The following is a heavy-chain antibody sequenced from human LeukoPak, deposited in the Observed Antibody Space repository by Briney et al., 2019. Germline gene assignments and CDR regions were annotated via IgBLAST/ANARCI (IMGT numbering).Heavy chain of an antibody. Sequence: SVKVSCKASGYTFTSYDINWVRRATGQGLEWMGGIIPIFGTANYAQKFQGRVTITTDESTSTAYMELSSLRSEDTAVYYCARTAAAGTFDYWGQGTLVTVSS. CDR1: GYTFTSYD. V-gene: IGHV1-69*05. J-gene: IGHJ4*02. D-gene: IGHD6-13*01. CDR3: ARTAAAGTFDY. CDR2: IIPIFGTA.